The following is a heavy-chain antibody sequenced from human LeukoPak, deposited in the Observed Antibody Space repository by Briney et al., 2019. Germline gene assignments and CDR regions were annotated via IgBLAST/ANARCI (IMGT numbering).Heavy chain of an antibody. CDR2: IYTSEST. D-gene: IGHD2-21*02. CDR1: GDSISSCY. V-gene: IGHV4-4*07. J-gene: IGHJ3*02. Sequence: SETLSLTCTVSGDSISSCYWSWIRQPAGKGLEWIGRIYTSESTNYNPSLKSRVTMSVDTSKNLFYLRLGSVTAADTAVYYCARKKLTAGAFDIWGQGTMVTVSS. CDR3: ARKKLTAGAFDI.